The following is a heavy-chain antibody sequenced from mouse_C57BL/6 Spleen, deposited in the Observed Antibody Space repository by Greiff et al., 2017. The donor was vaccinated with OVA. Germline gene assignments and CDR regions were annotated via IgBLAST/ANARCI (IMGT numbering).Heavy chain of an antibody. CDR2: IYWDDDK. D-gene: IGHD2-5*01. J-gene: IGHJ4*01. CDR3: ARNYPYSNYYYYAMDY. CDR1: GFSLSTSGMG. Sequence: VMLVESGPGILQSSQTLSLTCSFSGFSLSTSGMGVSWIRQPSGKGLEWLARIYWDDDKRYNPSLKSRLTISKDTSRNQVFLKITSVDTADTATYYCARNYPYSNYYYYAMDYWGQGTSVTVSS. V-gene: IGHV8-12*01.